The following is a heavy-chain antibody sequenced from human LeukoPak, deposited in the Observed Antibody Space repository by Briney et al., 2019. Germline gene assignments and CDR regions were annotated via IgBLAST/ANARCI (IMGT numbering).Heavy chain of an antibody. CDR3: ARGSIAAAGNWFDP. CDR2: ISSSGSTI. J-gene: IGHJ5*02. V-gene: IGHV3-11*01. Sequence: GGSLRLSCAASGFTFSDYYMSWIRQAPGKGLEWVSYISSSGSTIYYADSVKGRFTISWDNAKNSLYLQMNSLRAEDTAVYYCARGSIAAAGNWFDPWGQGTLVTVSS. CDR1: GFTFSDYY. D-gene: IGHD6-13*01.